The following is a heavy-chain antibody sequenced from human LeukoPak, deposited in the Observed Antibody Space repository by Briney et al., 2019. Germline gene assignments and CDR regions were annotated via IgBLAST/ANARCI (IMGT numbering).Heavy chain of an antibody. V-gene: IGHV3-48*02. D-gene: IGHD1-26*01. CDR3: ARDAPGVSGSYFDY. J-gene: IGHJ4*02. Sequence: GGSLRLSCAASGFTFSSYGMNWVRQAPGKGLEWVSYISSSSSTIYYADSVKGRFTISRDNAKNSLYLQMNSLRDEDTAVYYCARDAPGVSGSYFDYWGQGTLVTVPS. CDR2: ISSSSSTI. CDR1: GFTFSSYG.